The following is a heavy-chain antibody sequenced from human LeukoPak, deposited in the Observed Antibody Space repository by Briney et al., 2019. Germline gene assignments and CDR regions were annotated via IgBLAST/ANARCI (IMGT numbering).Heavy chain of an antibody. CDR1: GGSFSGYY. Sequence: SETLSLTCAVYGGSFSGYYWSWIRQPPGKGLEWIGEINHSGSTNYNPSLKSRVTISVDTSKNQFSLKLSSVTAADTAVYYCARHSGSSWSLPFDYWGQGTLVTVSS. J-gene: IGHJ4*02. V-gene: IGHV4-34*01. CDR3: ARHSGSSWSLPFDY. CDR2: INHSGST. D-gene: IGHD6-13*01.